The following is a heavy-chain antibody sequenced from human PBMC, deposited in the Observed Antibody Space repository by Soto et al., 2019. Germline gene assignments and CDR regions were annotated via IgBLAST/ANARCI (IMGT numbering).Heavy chain of an antibody. J-gene: IGHJ4*02. D-gene: IGHD7-27*01. V-gene: IGHV1-69*02. CDR3: ATGANSVYFDY. CDR2: IIPILGIA. Sequence: ASVKVSCKASGGTFSSYTISWVRQAPGQGLEWMGRIIPILGIANYAQKFQGRVTITADKSTSTAYMELSSLRSEDRAVYYCATGANSVYFDYWGQGTLVTVSS. CDR1: GGTFSSYT.